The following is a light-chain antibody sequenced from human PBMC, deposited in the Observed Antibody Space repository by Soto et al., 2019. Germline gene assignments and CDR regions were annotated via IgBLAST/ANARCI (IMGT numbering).Light chain of an antibody. CDR2: DAS. Sequence: DIQMTQSPSTVSASVGERVTITCRASQSISRRLAWYQQKPGKAPYLLMYDASTLHRGVPSRFSGSGFGTEFTLTINSLQPDDFATYYCQYYSFYPTLGPGTKVEI. J-gene: IGKJ1*01. CDR1: QSISRR. CDR3: QYYSFYPT. V-gene: IGKV1-5*01.